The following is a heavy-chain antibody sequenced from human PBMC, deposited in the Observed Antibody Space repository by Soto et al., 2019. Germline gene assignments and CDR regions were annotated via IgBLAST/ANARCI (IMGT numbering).Heavy chain of an antibody. CDR1: GVMFSNYA. CDR3: AKGSDSSRPYYFDY. D-gene: IGHD3-22*01. J-gene: IGHJ4*02. Sequence: EVQLLESGGGLVQPGGSLRLSCVASGVMFSNYAMSWVRQAPGKGLEWFSAITGSGGDTYHADSVKGRFTISRDNSKNTLFQQMNSLRAEDTAVYYCAKGSDSSRPYYFDYWGQGTLVTVSS. CDR2: ITGSGGDT. V-gene: IGHV3-23*01.